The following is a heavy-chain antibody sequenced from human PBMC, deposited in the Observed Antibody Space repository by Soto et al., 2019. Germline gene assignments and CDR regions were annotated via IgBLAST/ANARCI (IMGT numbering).Heavy chain of an antibody. J-gene: IGHJ6*02. V-gene: IGHV1-2*04. CDR3: ARAYYSTQYGMDV. CDR2: INPNSGGT. CDR1: GYTFIGYY. D-gene: IGHD2-21*01. Sequence: QVQLVQSGAEVKKPGASVKVSCKASGYTFIGYYMHWVRQAPGQGLEWMGWINPNSGGTNYAQKFQGWVTMTRDTSISTANMELSRLRSDDTAVYYCARAYYSTQYGMDVWGQGTTVTVSS.